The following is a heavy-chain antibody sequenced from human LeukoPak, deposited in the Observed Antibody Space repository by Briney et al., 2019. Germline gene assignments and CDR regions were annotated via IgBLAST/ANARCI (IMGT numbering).Heavy chain of an antibody. Sequence: GASVKVSCKVSGYTLTELSMHWVRQAPGKGLEWMGGFDPEDGETIYAQKFQGRVTMTEDTSTDTAYMGLSSLRSEDTAVYYCATDTRDDYGDSFDYWGQGTLVTVSS. CDR1: GYTLTELS. J-gene: IGHJ4*02. V-gene: IGHV1-24*01. CDR2: FDPEDGET. CDR3: ATDTRDDYGDSFDY. D-gene: IGHD4-17*01.